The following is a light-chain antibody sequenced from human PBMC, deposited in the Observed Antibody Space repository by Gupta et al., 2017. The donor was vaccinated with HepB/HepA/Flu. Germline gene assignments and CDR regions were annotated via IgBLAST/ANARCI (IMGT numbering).Light chain of an antibody. V-gene: IGLV2-14*01. Sequence: QSALTQPASVSRSPGQSLTISCTGTSSDVGGYNYVSWYQQHPGKAPKLMIYDVSNRPSGVSNRFSGSKSGNTASLTISGLQAEDEADYCCSSYTSSSLGVFGGGTKLTVL. J-gene: IGLJ2*01. CDR1: SSDVGGYNY. CDR3: SSYTSSSLGV. CDR2: DVS.